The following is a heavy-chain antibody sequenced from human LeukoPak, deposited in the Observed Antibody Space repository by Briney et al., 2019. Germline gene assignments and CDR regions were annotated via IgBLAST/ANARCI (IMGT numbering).Heavy chain of an antibody. D-gene: IGHD3-3*01. CDR1: GYTFTSYY. CDR2: INPSGGST. V-gene: IGHV1-46*01. J-gene: IGHJ6*02. CDR3: ARAGRPFGVVPRGPMDV. Sequence: ASVKVSCKASGYTFTSYYMHRVRQAPGQGLEWMGIINPSGGSTSYAQKFQGRVTMTRDTSTSTVYMELSSLRSEDTAVYYCARAGRPFGVVPRGPMDVWGQGTTVTVSS.